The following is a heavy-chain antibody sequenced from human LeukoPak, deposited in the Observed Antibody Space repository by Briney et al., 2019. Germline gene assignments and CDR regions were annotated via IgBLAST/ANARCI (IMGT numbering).Heavy chain of an antibody. CDR1: GFTFSSYG. CDR3: AREKAAYFDY. D-gene: IGHD2-15*01. J-gene: IGHJ4*02. CDR2: ISSSGSTI. V-gene: IGHV3-48*04. Sequence: PGGSLRLSCAAPGFTFSSYGMHWVRQAPGKGLEWVSYISSSGSTIYYADSVKGRFTISRDNAKNSLYLQMNSLRAEDTAVYYCAREKAAYFDYWGQGTLVTVSS.